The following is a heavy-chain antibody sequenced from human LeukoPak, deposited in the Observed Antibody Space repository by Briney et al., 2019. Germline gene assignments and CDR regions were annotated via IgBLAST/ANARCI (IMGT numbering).Heavy chain of an antibody. CDR3: ARHGIRSHFDY. V-gene: IGHV4-39*01. D-gene: IGHD3-3*01. CDR1: GGPISSSSYY. Sequence: PSETLSLTCTVSGGPISSSSYYWGWLRQPPGKGLEWIGSIYYSGSTYYNPSLKSRVTISVDTSKNQFSLKLSSVTAADTAVYYCARHGIRSHFDYWGQGTLVTVSS. CDR2: IYYSGST. J-gene: IGHJ4*02.